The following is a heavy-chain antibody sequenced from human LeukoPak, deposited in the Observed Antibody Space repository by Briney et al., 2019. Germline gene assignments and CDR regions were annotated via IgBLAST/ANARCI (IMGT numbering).Heavy chain of an antibody. CDR1: GGSISSSNW. CDR3: ATVTVVVPAAIRYFDL. D-gene: IGHD2-2*01. J-gene: IGHJ2*01. V-gene: IGHV4-4*02. CDR2: IYHSGST. Sequence: SETLSLTCAVSGGSISSSNWWSWVRQPPGKGLEWIGEIYHSGSTNYNPSLKRRVTISVDNSKNQFSLKLSSVTAADTAVYYCATVTVVVPAAIRYFDLWGRGTLVTVSS.